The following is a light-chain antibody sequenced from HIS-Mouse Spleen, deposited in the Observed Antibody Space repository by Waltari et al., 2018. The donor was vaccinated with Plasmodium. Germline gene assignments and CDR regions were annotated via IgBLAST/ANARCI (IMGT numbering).Light chain of an antibody. CDR3: QQYNNWSFT. J-gene: IGKJ3*01. V-gene: IGKV3-15*01. CDR2: GAS. Sequence: EIVMTQPPATLSVSQGARATLSCRASQSVSSNLAWYQQKPGQAPRLLLYGASTRATGIPARFSGSGSGTEFTLTISSLQSEDFAVYYCQQYNNWSFTFGPGTKVDIK. CDR1: QSVSSN.